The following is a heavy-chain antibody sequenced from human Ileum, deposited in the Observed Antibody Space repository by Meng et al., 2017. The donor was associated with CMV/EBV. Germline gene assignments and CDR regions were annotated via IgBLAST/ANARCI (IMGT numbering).Heavy chain of an antibody. CDR2: IRLNSGDT. J-gene: IGHJ4*02. V-gene: IGHV1-2*06. CDR1: GDIFTGYY. D-gene: IGHD7-27*01. Sequence: QVQRVQYGTEMKTPGASVKVSCKASGDIFTGYYMHWFRQAPGQGLEWMGQIRLNSGDTHYAQKFQGRVTMTRDMSIITAYMELSSLMSDDTAVYYCARENWVYDYWGQGTLVTASS. CDR3: ARENWVYDY.